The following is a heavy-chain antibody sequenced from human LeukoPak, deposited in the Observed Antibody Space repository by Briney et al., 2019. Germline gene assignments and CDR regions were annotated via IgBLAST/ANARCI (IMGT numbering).Heavy chain of an antibody. CDR2: VKQDGSEI. CDR3: ARGGGLDV. J-gene: IGHJ6*02. D-gene: IGHD3-16*01. V-gene: IGHV3-7*03. Sequence: GGSLRLSCAASGFTFSNYWMSWVRQVPGKGPEWVANVKQDGSEIYYVDSVKGRFTISRDNAKNSLYLQMSNLRAEDTAVYFCARGGGLDVWGQGATVTVSS. CDR1: GFTFSNYW.